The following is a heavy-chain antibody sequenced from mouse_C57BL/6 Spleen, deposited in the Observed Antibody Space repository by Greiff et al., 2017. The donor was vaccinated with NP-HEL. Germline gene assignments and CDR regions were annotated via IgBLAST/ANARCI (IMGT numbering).Heavy chain of an antibody. CDR3: ARFGPMDY. CDR1: GYAFSSYW. J-gene: IGHJ4*01. CDR2: IYPGDGDT. Sequence: VQGVESGAELVKPGASVKISCKASGYAFSSYWMNWVKQRPGKGLEWIGQIYPGDGDTNYNGKFKGKATLTADKSSSTAYMQLSSLTSEDSAVYFCARFGPMDYWGQGTSVTVSS. V-gene: IGHV1-80*01.